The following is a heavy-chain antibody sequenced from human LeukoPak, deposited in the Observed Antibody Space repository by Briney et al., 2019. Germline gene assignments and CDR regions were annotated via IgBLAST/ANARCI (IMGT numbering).Heavy chain of an antibody. CDR1: GYTLTELS. D-gene: IGHD3-9*01. CDR2: ISAYNGNT. Sequence: ASVKVSCKVSGYTLTELSMHWVRQAPGKGLEWMGWISAYNGNTNYAQKLQGRVTMTTDTSTSTAYMELRSLRSDDTAVYYCARDVHPFDRFDPWGQGTLVTVSS. V-gene: IGHV1-18*01. CDR3: ARDVHPFDRFDP. J-gene: IGHJ5*02.